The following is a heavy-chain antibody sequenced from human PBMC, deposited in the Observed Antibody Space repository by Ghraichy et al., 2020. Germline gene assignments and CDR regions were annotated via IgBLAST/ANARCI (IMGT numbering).Heavy chain of an antibody. V-gene: IGHV3-30*02. J-gene: IGHJ4*02. CDR3: AKLLYSGSYWERSDY. CDR2: IRYDGSNK. D-gene: IGHD1-26*01. Sequence: GGSLRLSCAASGFTFSSYGMHWVRQAPGKGLEWVAFIRYDGSNKYYADSVKGRFTISRDNSKNTLYLQMNSLRAEDTAVYYCAKLLYSGSYWERSDYWGQGTLVTVSS. CDR1: GFTFSSYG.